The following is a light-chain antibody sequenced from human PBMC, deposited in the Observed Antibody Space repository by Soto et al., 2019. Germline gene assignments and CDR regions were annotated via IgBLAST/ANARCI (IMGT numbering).Light chain of an antibody. J-gene: IGLJ1*01. V-gene: IGLV2-14*01. CDR3: SSKTSSSSPFV. Sequence: LTQPASVSGSPGQSITISCTGSTSDVGAYNYVSWYKHHPGQAPQLMIYEVSNRPSGVSNRFSGSKSGNTASLTISGLQADDEGDYYCSSKTSSSSPFVFGTGTKVTVL. CDR2: EVS. CDR1: TSDVGAYNY.